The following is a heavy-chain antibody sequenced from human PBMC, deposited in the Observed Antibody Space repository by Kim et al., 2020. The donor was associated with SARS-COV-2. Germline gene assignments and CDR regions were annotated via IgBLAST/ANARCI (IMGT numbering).Heavy chain of an antibody. CDR3: ARVDCSSTSCFFYY. J-gene: IGHJ4*01. V-gene: IGHV4-59*01. CDR2: IYYSGST. Sequence: SETLSLTCTVSGGSISSYYWSWIRQPPGKGLEWIGYIYYSGSTNYNPSLKSRFTISVDTSKNPFSLKLSSVTAAYTAVYSCARVDCSSTSCFFYYWGHGT. CDR1: GGSISSYY. D-gene: IGHD2-2*01.